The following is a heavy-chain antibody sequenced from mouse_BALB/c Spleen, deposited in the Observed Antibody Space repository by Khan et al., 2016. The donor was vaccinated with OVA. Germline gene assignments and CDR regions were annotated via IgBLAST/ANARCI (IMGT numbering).Heavy chain of an antibody. V-gene: IGHV9-3-1*01. Sequence: QIQLVQSGPEVKKPGETVKISCKASGHTFTKFGMNWVKQALGKGLKWMGWINTYTGEPTYADDFNGRFAFSLETSASTAYLQFNNLNNEDTATYFCARPHYYSYVLDNWGQGTSVTVSS. CDR2: INTYTGEP. CDR1: GHTFTKFG. CDR3: ARPHYYSYVLDN. J-gene: IGHJ4*01. D-gene: IGHD1-1*02.